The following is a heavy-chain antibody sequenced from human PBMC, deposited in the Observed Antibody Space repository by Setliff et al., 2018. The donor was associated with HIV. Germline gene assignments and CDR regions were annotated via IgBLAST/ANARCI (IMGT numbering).Heavy chain of an antibody. D-gene: IGHD5-18*01. Sequence: PSETLSLTCTVSGGSISSSTYYWGWIRQPPGKGLEWIGTIYYMGSTYYNPSLTSRLTISVDTSKNQFSLKLSSVTAADTAVYYCARRDGYSYGFYFDYWGQGTLVTVSS. V-gene: IGHV4-39*01. CDR2: IYYMGST. CDR1: GGSISSSTYY. CDR3: ARRDGYSYGFYFDY. J-gene: IGHJ4*02.